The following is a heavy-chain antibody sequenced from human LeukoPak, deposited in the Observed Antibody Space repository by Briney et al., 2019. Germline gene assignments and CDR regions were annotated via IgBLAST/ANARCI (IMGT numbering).Heavy chain of an antibody. CDR1: GGSISSYY. Sequence: SETLSLTCTVSGGSISSYYWSWIRQPPGKGLEWIGYIYYSGSTNYNPSLKSRVTISVDTSKNQFSLKLSSVTAADTAVYYCAREDTAMGTGFDYWGQGTLVTVSS. CDR3: AREDTAMGTGFDY. D-gene: IGHD5-18*01. V-gene: IGHV4-59*01. CDR2: IYYSGST. J-gene: IGHJ4*02.